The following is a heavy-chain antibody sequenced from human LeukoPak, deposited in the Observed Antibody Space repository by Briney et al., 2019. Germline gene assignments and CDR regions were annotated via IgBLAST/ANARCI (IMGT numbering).Heavy chain of an antibody. CDR1: GGTFSSYA. Sequence: ASVKVSCKASGGTFSSYAISWVRQAPGQGLEWMGWISAFNGNTNYAQNLQGRVTMTTDTSTSTAYMEPRSLRSDDTAVYYCARGGGTYSAFDIWGQGTMVTVSS. V-gene: IGHV1-18*01. CDR2: ISAFNGNT. D-gene: IGHD1-26*01. CDR3: ARGGGTYSAFDI. J-gene: IGHJ3*02.